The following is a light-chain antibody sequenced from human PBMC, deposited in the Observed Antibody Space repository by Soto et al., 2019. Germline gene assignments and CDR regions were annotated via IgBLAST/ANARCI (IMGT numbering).Light chain of an antibody. CDR3: GSYSSSSTRV. Sequence: QSAPTQPASVSGSPGQSITISCTGTSSDVGGYNYVSWYQQHPGKAPKLMIYEVSNRPSGVSNRFSGSKSGNTASLTISGLQAEDGADYYCGSYSSSSTRVFGGGTKVTVL. J-gene: IGLJ3*02. V-gene: IGLV2-14*01. CDR2: EVS. CDR1: SSDVGGYNY.